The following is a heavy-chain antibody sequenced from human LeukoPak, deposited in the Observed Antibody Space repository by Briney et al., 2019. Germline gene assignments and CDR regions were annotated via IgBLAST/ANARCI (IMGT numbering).Heavy chain of an antibody. J-gene: IGHJ4*02. CDR3: AGGHATDY. V-gene: IGHV3-30*04. Sequence: PGGSLRLSCAASGFTFSSYAMHWVRQAPGKGLEWVAVISYDGSNKYYADSVKGRFTISRDNSKNTLYLQMNSPRAEDTAVYYCAGGHATDYWGQGTLVTVSS. CDR2: ISYDGSNK. CDR1: GFTFSSYA.